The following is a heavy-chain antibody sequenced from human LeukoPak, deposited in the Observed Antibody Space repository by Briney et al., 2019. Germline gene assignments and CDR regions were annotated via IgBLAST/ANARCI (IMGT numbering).Heavy chain of an antibody. CDR3: ARDLDRDYYDSTGRAFDI. J-gene: IGHJ3*02. V-gene: IGHV1-18*01. CDR2: ISAYNGNT. D-gene: IGHD3-22*01. CDR1: GYTFTSYG. Sequence: ASVKVSCKASGYTFTSYGISWVRQAPGQGLEWMGWISAYNGNTNYAQKLQGRVTMTTDTSTSTAYMELRSLRSDDTAVYYCARDLDRDYYDSTGRAFDIWGQGTMVTVSS.